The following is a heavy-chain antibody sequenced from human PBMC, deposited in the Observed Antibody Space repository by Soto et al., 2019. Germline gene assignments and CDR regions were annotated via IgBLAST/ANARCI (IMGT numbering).Heavy chain of an antibody. CDR3: ATSYDLGVGPRVGVYYGMDV. V-gene: IGHV1-24*01. CDR2: FDPEDGET. Sequence: ASVKVSCKVSGHTLTELSMHWVRQAPGKGLEWMGGFDPEDGETIYAQKFQGRVTMTEDTSTDTAYMELSSLRSEDTAVYYCATSYDLGVGPRVGVYYGMDVWGQGTTVTVSS. CDR1: GHTLTELS. J-gene: IGHJ6*02. D-gene: IGHD1-26*01.